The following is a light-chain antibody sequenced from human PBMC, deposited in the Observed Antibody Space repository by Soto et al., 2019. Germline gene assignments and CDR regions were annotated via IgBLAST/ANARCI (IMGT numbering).Light chain of an antibody. CDR2: EVS. CDR3: SSYAGSNNQV. Sequence: QSALTQPPSASWSPGQSVTISCTGTSSDVGGYNYVSWYQQHPGRAPKLMIYEVSKRPSGVPDRFSGSKSGNTASLTVSGLQTEDEADYYCSSYAGSNNQVFGTGTKVTVL. J-gene: IGLJ1*01. CDR1: SSDVGGYNY. V-gene: IGLV2-8*01.